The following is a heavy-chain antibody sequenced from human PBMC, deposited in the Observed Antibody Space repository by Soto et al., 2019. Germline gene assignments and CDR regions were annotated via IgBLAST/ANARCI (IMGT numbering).Heavy chain of an antibody. CDR1: GGSISSYY. D-gene: IGHD6-13*01. Sequence: SETLSLTCTVSGGSISSYYWSWIRQPAGKGLEWIGRIYTSGSTNYNPSLKSRVTMSVDTSKNQFSLKLSSVTAADTAVYYCARDGSSSWDNWFDPWGQGTLVTVS. J-gene: IGHJ5*02. CDR2: IYTSGST. V-gene: IGHV4-4*07. CDR3: ARDGSSSWDNWFDP.